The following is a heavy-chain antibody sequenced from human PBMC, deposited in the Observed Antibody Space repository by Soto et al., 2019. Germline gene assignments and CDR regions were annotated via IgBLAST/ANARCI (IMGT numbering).Heavy chain of an antibody. CDR3: ARALVPAAIRPENYYGIDV. V-gene: IGHV1-69*01. J-gene: IGHJ6*02. CDR1: GGTFRSSA. Sequence: QVQLVQSGAEVKKPGSSVKVSCKASGGTFRSSAISWVRQAPGHGLEWMGGIIPIFGTANYAQKFQGRVTIPADESTSTAHMELSSLRSEDTAVYYCARALVPAAIRPENYYGIDVWGPGTTVIV. D-gene: IGHD2-2*02. CDR2: IIPIFGTA.